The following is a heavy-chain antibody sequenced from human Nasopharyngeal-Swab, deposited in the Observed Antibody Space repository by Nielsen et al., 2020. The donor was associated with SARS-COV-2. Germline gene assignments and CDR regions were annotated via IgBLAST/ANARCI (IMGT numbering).Heavy chain of an antibody. CDR1: GGSVSSNVYY. Sequence: SETLSLTCTLSGGSVSSNVYYWGWIRQSPGKGLEWIGHAYSAESTYYNPSLKSRATISVDSSKKQFSLELTSVTAADTAVYFCARLRDPWSTASFDSWGQGTLVTVSS. D-gene: IGHD1-14*01. CDR2: AYSAEST. CDR3: ARLRDPWSTASFDS. J-gene: IGHJ4*02. V-gene: IGHV4-39*07.